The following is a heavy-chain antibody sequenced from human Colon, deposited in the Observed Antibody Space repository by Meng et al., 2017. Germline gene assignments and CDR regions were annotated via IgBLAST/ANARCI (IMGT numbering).Heavy chain of an antibody. CDR2: SNTKTGNP. J-gene: IGHJ4*02. Sequence: QVQLVQSGSELKKPGASVKVTCKTSGYLFSYYAMNWVRQAPGRGLEWMGWSNTKTGNPTYAQVFTGRFVFSLDTSVSTAYLQINDLKADDTAVYYCAREGSDSWIDYWGQGTLVTVSS. CDR3: AREGSDSWIDY. V-gene: IGHV7-4-1*02. D-gene: IGHD6-13*01. CDR1: GYLFSYYA.